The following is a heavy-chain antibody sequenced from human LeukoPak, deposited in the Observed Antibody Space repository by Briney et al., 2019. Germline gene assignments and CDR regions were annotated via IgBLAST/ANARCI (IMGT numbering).Heavy chain of an antibody. V-gene: IGHV4-31*11. CDR2: IYYSGST. D-gene: IGHD5-12*01. J-gene: IGHJ5*02. CDR3: ARDSGFGNNWFDP. Sequence: SETLSLTCAVYGGPFSGYYWSWIRQHPGKGLEWIGYIYYSGSTYYNPSLKSRVTISVDTSKNQFSLKLSSVTAADTAVYYCARDSGFGNNWFDPWGQGTLVTVSS. CDR1: GGPFSGYY.